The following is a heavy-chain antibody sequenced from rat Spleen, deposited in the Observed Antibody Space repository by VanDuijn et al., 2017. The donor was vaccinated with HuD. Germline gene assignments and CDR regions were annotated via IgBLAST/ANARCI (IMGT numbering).Heavy chain of an antibody. Sequence: EVQLVESDGGLVQPGRSLKLSCAASGFTFSDYYMAWVRQAPTKGLEWVARISYDGSSTYYRDSVKGRFTISRDNAKSTLYLQMDSLRSEDTATYYCASLMYTDYFDFWGQGVMVTVSP. CDR1: GFTFSDYY. CDR2: ISYDGSST. CDR3: ASLMYTDYFDF. D-gene: IGHD1-6*01. V-gene: IGHV5-29*01. J-gene: IGHJ2*01.